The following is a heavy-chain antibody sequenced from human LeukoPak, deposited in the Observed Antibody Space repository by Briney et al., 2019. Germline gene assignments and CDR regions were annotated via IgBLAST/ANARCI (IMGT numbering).Heavy chain of an antibody. D-gene: IGHD3-10*01. V-gene: IGHV4-61*02. CDR3: ARYTSYYGSGSYLGRFDP. Sequence: SQTLSLTCTVSGGSSRSGIYYWRWIRQPAGKGLEWIGRIDTSGSTNYNPSLKRRVTISAGTSGNLFSLKVISVTAADTAVYYCARYTSYYGSGSYLGRFDPWGQGTLVTVSS. J-gene: IGHJ5*02. CDR1: GGSSRSGIYY. CDR2: IDTSGST.